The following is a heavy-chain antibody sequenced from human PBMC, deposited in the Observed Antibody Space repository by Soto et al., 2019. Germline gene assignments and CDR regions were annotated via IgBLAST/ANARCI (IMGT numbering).Heavy chain of an antibody. CDR2: IYSGGST. CDR3: AREGGGVYCSVGSCYGRYFDF. D-gene: IGHD2-15*01. V-gene: IGHV3-53*01. CDR1: GFTVSNNY. J-gene: IGHJ4*02. Sequence: GGSLRLSCAASGFTVSNNYMSWVRQAPGKGLGWVSIIYSGGSTYYADSVQGRFTISRDNSKNTLFLQMSSLRAEDTAVYYCAREGGGVYCSVGSCYGRYFDFWGQGTRVTVSS.